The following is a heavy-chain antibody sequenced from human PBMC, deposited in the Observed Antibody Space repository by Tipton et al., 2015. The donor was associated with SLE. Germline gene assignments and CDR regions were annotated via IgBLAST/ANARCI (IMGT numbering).Heavy chain of an antibody. D-gene: IGHD6-13*01. J-gene: IGHJ4*02. CDR2: IYDSGS. V-gene: IGHV4-59*01. CDR3: TGVGSGPGTDY. Sequence: TLSLTCIVSGGSINDYYWGWIRQSPGKGLEWIASIYDSGSNYNPSLKNRVTISLDTSKSQFSLRLTPVTAADTAVYYCTGVGSGPGTDYWGRGTLVTVSS. CDR1: GGSINDYY.